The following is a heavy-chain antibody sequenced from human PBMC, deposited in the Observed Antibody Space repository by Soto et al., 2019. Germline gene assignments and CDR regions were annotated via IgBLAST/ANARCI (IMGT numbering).Heavy chain of an antibody. CDR3: ATKRTGITTIGPGY. CDR1: GFTFSNAW. Sequence: EVQLVESGGALVKPGGSLRLSCAASGFTFSNAWMSWVRQAPGKGLECVGRIKSKTDGGTTDYAAAVEGRFTISREDSKNTVYLQMDSLKTEDTAVYYCATKRTGITTIGPGYWGQGTLVTVSS. J-gene: IGHJ4*02. D-gene: IGHD1-20*01. V-gene: IGHV3-15*02. CDR2: IKSKTDGGTT.